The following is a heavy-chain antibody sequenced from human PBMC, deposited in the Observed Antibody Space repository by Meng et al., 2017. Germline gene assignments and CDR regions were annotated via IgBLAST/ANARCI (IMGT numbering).Heavy chain of an antibody. Sequence: GESLKISCAASGFTFSSYSMNWVRQAPGKGLEWVSSISSSSSYIYYADSVKGRFTISRDNAKNSLYLQMNSLIAEDTAVYYCAREGYYDSSGYEAFDIWGQGTMVTVSS. J-gene: IGHJ3*02. CDR2: ISSSSSYI. D-gene: IGHD3-22*01. CDR1: GFTFSSYS. V-gene: IGHV3-21*01. CDR3: AREGYYDSSGYEAFDI.